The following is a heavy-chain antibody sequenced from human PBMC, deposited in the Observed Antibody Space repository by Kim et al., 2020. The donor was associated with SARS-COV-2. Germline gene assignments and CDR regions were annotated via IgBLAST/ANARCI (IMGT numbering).Heavy chain of an antibody. V-gene: IGHV1-18*01. CDR3: AISIAVAAGAFDI. Sequence: YAQKPQGRVTMTTDTSTSTADMELRSLRSDDTAVYYCAISIAVAAGAFDIWGQGTMVTVSS. D-gene: IGHD6-19*01. J-gene: IGHJ3*02.